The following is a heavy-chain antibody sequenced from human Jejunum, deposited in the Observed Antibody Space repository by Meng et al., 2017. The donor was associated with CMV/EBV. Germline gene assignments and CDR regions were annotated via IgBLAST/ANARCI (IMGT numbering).Heavy chain of an antibody. CDR1: FSFRSYE. CDR2: ISTGGRTI. D-gene: IGHD3-3*01. CDR3: ARDLESEQRDYGLDV. Sequence: FSFRSYEMNWVRQAPGKGLEWVSYISTGGRTIYYADSVKGRFTISRDNSKNMIYVQMISLRPEDTAVYYCARDLESEQRDYGLDVWGQGTTVTVSS. J-gene: IGHJ6*02. V-gene: IGHV3-48*03.